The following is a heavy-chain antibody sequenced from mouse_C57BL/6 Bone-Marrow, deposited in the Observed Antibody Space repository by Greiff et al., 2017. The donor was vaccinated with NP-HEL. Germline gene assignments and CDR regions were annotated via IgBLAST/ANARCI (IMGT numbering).Heavy chain of an antibody. CDR3: ARSLLFLYYYAMDY. D-gene: IGHD6-5*01. CDR2: IDPSDSYT. V-gene: IGHV1-69*01. Sequence: QVQLQQPGAELVMPGASVKLSCKASGYTFTSYWMHWVKQRPGQGLEWIGVIDPSDSYTNYNQKFKGKSTLTVDKSSSTAYMQLSSLTSEDSAVYYCARSLLFLYYYAMDYWGQGTSVTVSS. CDR1: GYTFTSYW. J-gene: IGHJ4*01.